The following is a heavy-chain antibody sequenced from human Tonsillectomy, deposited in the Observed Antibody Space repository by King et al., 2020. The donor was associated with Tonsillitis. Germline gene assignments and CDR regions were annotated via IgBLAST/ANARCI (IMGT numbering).Heavy chain of an antibody. CDR3: VRENWYYDY. J-gene: IGHJ4*02. D-gene: IGHD1-1*01. Sequence: QLVPSGAEVKKPGASVKVSCQASGYPFTDYHMHWVRQAPGQGLEWMGWIYPNNGDTYYAQKFQGRISLTRDTSINSLYMELTRLTSDDTALYYCVRENWYYDYWGQGTLVTVSS. CDR1: GYPFTDYH. CDR2: IYPNNGDT. V-gene: IGHV1-2*02.